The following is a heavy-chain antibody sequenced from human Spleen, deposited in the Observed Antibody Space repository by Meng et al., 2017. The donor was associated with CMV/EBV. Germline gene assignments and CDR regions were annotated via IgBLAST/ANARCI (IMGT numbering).Heavy chain of an antibody. CDR2: THSGGRT. V-gene: IGHV3-53*05. D-gene: IGHD3-16*01. Sequence: GESLKISCAASGFIVSANVMSWVRQAPGKALEWVSLTHSGGRTYYGVSVKGRFTISRDDSKNTLYLHMNSLRADDTAVYYCASLWGYGMDVWGQGTTVTVSS. J-gene: IGHJ6*02. CDR3: ASLWGYGMDV. CDR1: GFIVSANV.